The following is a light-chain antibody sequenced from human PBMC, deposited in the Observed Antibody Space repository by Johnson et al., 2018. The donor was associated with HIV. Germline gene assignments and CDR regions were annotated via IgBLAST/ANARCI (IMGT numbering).Light chain of an antibody. Sequence: QSVLTQPPSVSAAPGQKVTISCSGSYSNIGNNYVSWYQQVPGTAPKLLIYDNDKRPSGIPDRFSASKSGTSATLGITGLQTGDEADYYCGTWDSSLSAFYVFGTGTKVTVL. CDR3: GTWDSSLSAFYV. CDR1: YSNIGNNY. CDR2: DND. J-gene: IGLJ1*01. V-gene: IGLV1-51*01.